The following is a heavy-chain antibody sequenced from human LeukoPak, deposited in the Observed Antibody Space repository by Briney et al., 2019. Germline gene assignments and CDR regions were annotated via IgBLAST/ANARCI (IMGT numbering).Heavy chain of an antibody. V-gene: IGHV4-59*08. CDR1: GGSISSYY. Sequence: PSETLSLTCTVSGGSISSYYWSRIRQPPGKGLEWIGYIYYSGSTNYNPSLKSRVTISVDTSKNQFSLKLSSVTAADTAVYYCAGGGPRWYNWFDPWGQGTLVTVSS. CDR3: AGGGPRWYNWFDP. J-gene: IGHJ5*02. D-gene: IGHD5-12*01. CDR2: IYYSGST.